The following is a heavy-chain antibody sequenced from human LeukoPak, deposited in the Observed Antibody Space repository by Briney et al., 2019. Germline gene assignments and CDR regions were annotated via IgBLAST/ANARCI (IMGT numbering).Heavy chain of an antibody. J-gene: IGHJ4*02. V-gene: IGHV3-66*01. CDR1: GFTVSSNY. Sequence: GGSLRLSCAASGFTVSSNYTSWVRQAPGKGLESVSVVYGGGSTFYADSVKGRFTISRDNAKNSLYLQMNSLRAEDTAVYYCARVRFLLDYWGQGTLVTVSS. D-gene: IGHD2/OR15-2a*01. CDR2: VYGGGST. CDR3: ARVRFLLDY.